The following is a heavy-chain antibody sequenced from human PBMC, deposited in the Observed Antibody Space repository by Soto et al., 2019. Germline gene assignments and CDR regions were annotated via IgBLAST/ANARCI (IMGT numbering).Heavy chain of an antibody. Sequence: GGSLRLSCAASGFSFGSYALSGVRQDPGKGLEWVSTINGSDGKTFYADSVKGRFSIYRDTYQSTLYVQMNSLRADDTAMYYCARWSYIYYWGQGNRVTVAS. CDR2: INGSDGKT. CDR1: GFSFGSYA. D-gene: IGHD3-10*01. CDR3: ARWSYIYY. V-gene: IGHV3-23*01. J-gene: IGHJ1*01.